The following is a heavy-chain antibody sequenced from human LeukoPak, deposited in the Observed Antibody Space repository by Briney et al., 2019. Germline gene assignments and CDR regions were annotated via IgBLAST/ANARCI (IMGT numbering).Heavy chain of an antibody. CDR2: IKQDGSEK. V-gene: IGHV3-7*03. D-gene: IGHD3-16*01. Sequence: GGSLRLSCAAAGLTFSNYWMDWVRQAPGKGLEWVANIKQDGSEKNYVDSVKGRFIISRDNAKNSLYLQMNTLRADDTAVYYCARDGFGTGSNWGQGTLVTVSS. CDR1: GLTFSNYW. CDR3: ARDGFGTGSN. J-gene: IGHJ4*02.